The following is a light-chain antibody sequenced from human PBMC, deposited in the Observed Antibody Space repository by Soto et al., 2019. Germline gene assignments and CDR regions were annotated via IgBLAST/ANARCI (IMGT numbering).Light chain of an antibody. V-gene: IGKV1-12*01. CDR3: QQAGSFPLT. Sequence: SQNIRSFLAWYQQKAGNAPKLLIYAASTLQSGVPSRFSGSGSGTDFTLTISSLQPEDFATYFCQQAGSFPLTFGPGTKVDIK. CDR1: QNIRSF. J-gene: IGKJ3*01. CDR2: AAS.